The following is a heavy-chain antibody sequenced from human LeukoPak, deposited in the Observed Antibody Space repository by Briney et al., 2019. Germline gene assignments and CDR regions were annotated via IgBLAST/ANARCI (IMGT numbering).Heavy chain of an antibody. CDR3: ARARYSANDYSDY. J-gene: IGHJ4*02. CDR1: GFTFSDHY. Sequence: GGSLRLSCAASGFTFSDHYMDWVRQAPGKGLEWVGRIRNKANSYTTEYAASVKGRFTISRDDSKNSLYLQMSSLKTEDTALYYCARARYSANDYSDYWGQGTLVTVSS. D-gene: IGHD1-26*01. CDR2: IRNKANSYTT. V-gene: IGHV3-72*01.